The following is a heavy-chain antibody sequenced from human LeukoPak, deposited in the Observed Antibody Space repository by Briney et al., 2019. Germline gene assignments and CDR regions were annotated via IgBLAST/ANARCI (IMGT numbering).Heavy chain of an antibody. CDR2: ISGSSGST. V-gene: IGHV3-23*01. J-gene: IGHJ3*02. CDR3: AKPYTSGWFGAFDI. D-gene: IGHD6-19*01. Sequence: PGGSLRLSCAASGFTFSSYAMSWVRQAPGKGLEWVSAISGSSGSTDFADSVKGRFAISRDNSKNTLYLQMNSLRVEDTAIYYCAKPYTSGWFGAFDIWGQGTMVTVSS. CDR1: GFTFSSYA.